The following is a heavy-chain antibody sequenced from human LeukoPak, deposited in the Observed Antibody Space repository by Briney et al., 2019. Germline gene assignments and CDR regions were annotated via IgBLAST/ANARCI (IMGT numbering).Heavy chain of an antibody. CDR2: IYSGGST. J-gene: IGHJ4*02. V-gene: IGHV3-53*01. CDR1: GFTVSSNY. Sequence: GGFLRLSCAASGFTVSSNYMSWVRQAPGKGLEWVSVIYSGGSTYYADSVKGRFTISRDNSKNTLYLQMNSLRAEDTAVYYCATIGGGYHPQVDYWGQGTLVTVSS. CDR3: ATIGGGYHPQVDY. D-gene: IGHD3-22*01.